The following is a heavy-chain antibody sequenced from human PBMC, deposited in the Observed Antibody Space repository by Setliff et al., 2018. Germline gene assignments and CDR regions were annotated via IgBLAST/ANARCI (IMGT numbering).Heavy chain of an antibody. J-gene: IGHJ4*02. CDR2: ISPYNGNT. D-gene: IGHD3-3*01. CDR1: GYTFKTYG. CDR3: ARVPRLEWLLPTFDS. Sequence: ASVKVSCKASGYTFKTYGFTWVRQAPGQGFEWMGWISPYNGNTNYAYNLKGRVTMTTDTSTTTAYMELRSLRSDDTAVYYCARVPRLEWLLPTFDSWGQGTLVTVSS. V-gene: IGHV1-18*01.